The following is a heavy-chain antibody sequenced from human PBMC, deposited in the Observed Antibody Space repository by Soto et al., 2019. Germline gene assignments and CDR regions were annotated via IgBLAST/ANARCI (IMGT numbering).Heavy chain of an antibody. Sequence: QLQLQESGPGLVKPSETLSLICTVSGGSISGYFWSWVRQPAGKGLEWIGRIYSAGSTNYNPSLKMRVTMSVDTSQNQFSLKLTSVTAADTAMYYCVRGDVFDIWGRGTMVTVSS. CDR1: GGSISGYF. V-gene: IGHV4-4*07. CDR3: VRGDVFDI. J-gene: IGHJ3*02. D-gene: IGHD3-16*01. CDR2: IYSAGST.